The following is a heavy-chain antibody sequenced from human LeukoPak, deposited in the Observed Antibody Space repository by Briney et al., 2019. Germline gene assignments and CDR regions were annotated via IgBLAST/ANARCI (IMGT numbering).Heavy chain of an antibody. J-gene: IGHJ4*02. CDR3: AKVGLAPYAFDY. V-gene: IGHV3-23*01. D-gene: IGHD2-8*01. CDR1: GFTFSSYA. CDR2: ISGSGGST. Sequence: GGSLRLSCAASGFTFSSYAMSWVRQAPGKGLEWVSAISGSGGSTYYADSVKGRFTTSRDNSKNTLYLQMNSLRAEDTAVYYCAKVGLAPYAFDYWGQGTLVTVSS.